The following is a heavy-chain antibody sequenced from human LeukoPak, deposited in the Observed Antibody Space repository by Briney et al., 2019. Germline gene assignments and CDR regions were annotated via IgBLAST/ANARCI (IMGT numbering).Heavy chain of an antibody. CDR1: GFTVSSNY. CDR2: IYSGGNT. J-gene: IGHJ4*02. V-gene: IGHV3-66*01. D-gene: IGHD2-2*01. Sequence: GRSLRLSCAPSGFTVSSNYMSWVRQAPGNGLEWVSIIYSGGNTYYADSVKGRFTISRDNSKNTLYLQMNSLRAEDTAVYYCARVAQVQYHFDLWGGGTLVSVSS. CDR3: ARVAQVQYHFDL.